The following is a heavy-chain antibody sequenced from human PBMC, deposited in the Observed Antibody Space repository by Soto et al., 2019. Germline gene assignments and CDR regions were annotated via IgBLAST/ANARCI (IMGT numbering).Heavy chain of an antibody. CDR1: GGTFSSYA. D-gene: IGHD3-10*01. Sequence: ASVKVSCKASGGTFSSYAISWVRQAPGQGLEWMGGIIPIFGTANYAQKFQGRVTITADKSTSTAYMELSSLRSEDTAVYYCAIGDPYGSGSKDFDYWGQGTLVTVSS. CDR2: IIPIFGTA. CDR3: AIGDPYGSGSKDFDY. V-gene: IGHV1-69*06. J-gene: IGHJ4*02.